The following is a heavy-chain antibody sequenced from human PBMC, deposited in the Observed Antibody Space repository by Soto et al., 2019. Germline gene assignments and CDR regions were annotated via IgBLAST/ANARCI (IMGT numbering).Heavy chain of an antibody. Sequence: GGSLRLSCAASGFTFSDYYMSWIRQAPGKGLEWVSYISSSSYTNYADSVKGRFTISRDNAKNSLYLQMNSLRAEDTAVYYCARESNSRDGYNTEYFDYWGQGTLVTVSS. CDR3: ARESNSRDGYNTEYFDY. V-gene: IGHV3-11*06. CDR2: ISSSSYT. D-gene: IGHD3-22*01. CDR1: GFTFSDYY. J-gene: IGHJ4*02.